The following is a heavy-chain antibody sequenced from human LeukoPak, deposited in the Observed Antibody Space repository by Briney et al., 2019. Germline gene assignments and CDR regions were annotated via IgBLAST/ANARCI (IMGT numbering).Heavy chain of an antibody. Sequence: PGGSLRLSCAASGFTFSSYWMSWVRQAPGKGLEWEANIKQDGSEKYYVDSVKGRFTISRDNAKNSLFLQMSSLRAEDTAVYFCARGVPSGVDYFDYWGQGTLVTVSS. V-gene: IGHV3-7*01. CDR3: ARGVPSGVDYFDY. CDR1: GFTFSSYW. D-gene: IGHD6-19*01. CDR2: IKQDGSEK. J-gene: IGHJ4*02.